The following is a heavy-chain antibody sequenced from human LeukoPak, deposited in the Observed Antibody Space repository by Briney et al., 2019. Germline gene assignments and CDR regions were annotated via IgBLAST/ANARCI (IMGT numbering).Heavy chain of an antibody. V-gene: IGHV1-2*02. J-gene: IGHJ4*02. Sequence: ASVKVSCKASGYTFTDHYMHWVRQAPGHGLEWMGWVNPNSGVTDSAQTFQGRVTLTRDTSISTAYLEVSRLTSDDTAVYYCARRRVDGHNYYFDFWGQGTLVTVSS. CDR3: ARRRVDGHNYYFDF. D-gene: IGHD5-24*01. CDR2: VNPNSGVT. CDR1: GYTFTDHY.